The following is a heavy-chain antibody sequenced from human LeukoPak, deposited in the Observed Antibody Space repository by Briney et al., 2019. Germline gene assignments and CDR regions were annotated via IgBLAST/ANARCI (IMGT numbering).Heavy chain of an antibody. CDR1: GFTFSRYW. V-gene: IGHV3-74*01. CDR3: ARSGGTYSFDM. D-gene: IGHD1-26*01. CDR2: INTDGSNT. Sequence: WGSLRLSCAASGFTFSRYWMHWVRQAPGKGLVWVSRINTDGSNTTYADSVKGRFSISRDNAKNTLYLQMNSLGAEDTAVYYCARSGGTYSFDMWGQGTMHTVSS. J-gene: IGHJ3*02.